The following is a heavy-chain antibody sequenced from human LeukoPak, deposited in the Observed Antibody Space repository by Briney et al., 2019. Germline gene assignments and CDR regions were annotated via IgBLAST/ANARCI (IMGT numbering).Heavy chain of an antibody. D-gene: IGHD4-11*01. J-gene: IGHJ6*03. V-gene: IGHV1-2*02. CDR3: ATSAGDYRAGHYYYMGV. CDR2: ISPNTAGT. CDR1: GYTFTGYY. Sequence: ASVKVSCKASGYTFTGYYFHWVRQAPGQGLEWMGWISPNTAGTNYAQKFLGGVTLTWDTSISTAYMELNRLTSDDTAVYYCATSAGDYRAGHYYYMGVWGKGTSVTVSS.